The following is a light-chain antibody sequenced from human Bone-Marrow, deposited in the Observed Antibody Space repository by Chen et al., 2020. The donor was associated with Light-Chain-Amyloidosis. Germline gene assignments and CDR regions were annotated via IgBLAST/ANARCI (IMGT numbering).Light chain of an antibody. J-gene: IGKJ2*01. CDR1: QSVSSY. V-gene: IGKV3-11*01. Sequence: EIVLTQSPATLSLSPGERATLSCRASQSVSSYLAWYQQKPGQPPRLLIYDASNRATGIPARFSGSGSGTDFTLSISSLEPEDFAVYYCQQRSNWPQFGQGTKLEIK. CDR3: QQRSNWPQ. CDR2: DAS.